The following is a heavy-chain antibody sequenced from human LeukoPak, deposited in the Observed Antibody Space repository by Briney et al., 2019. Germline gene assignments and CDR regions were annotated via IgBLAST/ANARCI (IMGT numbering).Heavy chain of an antibody. J-gene: IGHJ6*02. Sequence: PVASVKVSCTASGGTFSSYAINWVRQATGQGLEWMGWMNPNSGNTGYAQKFQGRVTMTRNTSISTAYMELSSLRSEDTAVYYCARAGPYCSGGSCYLRLYYYYGMDVWGQGTTVTVSS. CDR1: GGTFSSYA. D-gene: IGHD2-15*01. CDR2: MNPNSGNT. CDR3: ARAGPYCSGGSCYLRLYYYYGMDV. V-gene: IGHV1-8*02.